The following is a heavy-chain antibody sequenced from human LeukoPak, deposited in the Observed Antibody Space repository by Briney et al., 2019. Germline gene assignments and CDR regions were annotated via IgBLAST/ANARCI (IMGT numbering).Heavy chain of an antibody. CDR3: ARGGDLVGAIPQ. CDR2: IIPIFGTA. D-gene: IGHD1-26*01. Sequence: SVKVSCKASGGTFSSYAISWVRQAPGQGLEWMGGIIPIFGTANYAQKFQGRVTITADKSTSTAYMELSSLRSEDTAVYYCARGGDLVGAIPQWGQGTLVTVSS. CDR1: GGTFSSYA. J-gene: IGHJ4*02. V-gene: IGHV1-69*06.